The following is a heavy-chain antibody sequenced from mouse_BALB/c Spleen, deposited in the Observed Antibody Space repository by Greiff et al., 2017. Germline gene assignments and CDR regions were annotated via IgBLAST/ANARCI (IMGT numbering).Heavy chain of an antibody. J-gene: IGHJ2*01. Sequence: QVQLQPSGAELMKPGASVKISCKATGYPFSSYWIEWVKQRPGHGLEWIGEILPGSGSTNYNEKFKGKATFTADTSSNTAYMQLSSLTSEDSAVYYCASGGYYFDYWGQGTTLTVSS. D-gene: IGHD3-1*01. CDR1: GYPFSSYW. CDR2: ILPGSGST. V-gene: IGHV1-9*01. CDR3: ASGGYYFDY.